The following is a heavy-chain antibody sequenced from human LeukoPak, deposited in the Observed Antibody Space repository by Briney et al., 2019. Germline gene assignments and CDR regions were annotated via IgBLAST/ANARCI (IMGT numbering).Heavy chain of an antibody. Sequence: PRRSLRLSCAASGFTFSNYGVHCVRQAPRKGLEWVAVIRIDGSTKYYADSVRGRFTISRDNSKNTVYLEMNSLRAEDTAVYYCARAYSRESGYDFVFENWGHGTLVSVSS. CDR1: GFTFSNYG. CDR2: IRIDGSTK. D-gene: IGHD5-12*01. V-gene: IGHV3-33*01. CDR3: ARAYSRESGYDFVFEN. J-gene: IGHJ4*01.